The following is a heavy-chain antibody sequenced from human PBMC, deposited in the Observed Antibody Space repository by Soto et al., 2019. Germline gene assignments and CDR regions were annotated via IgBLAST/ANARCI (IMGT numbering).Heavy chain of an antibody. CDR1: GGSISSGDYY. D-gene: IGHD3-10*01. CDR2: IYYSGST. CDR3: ARAQGSGFLVS. J-gene: IGHJ4*02. V-gene: IGHV4-30-4*01. Sequence: QVQLQESGPGLVKPSQTLSLTCTVSGGSISSGDYYWSWIRQPPGKGLEWIGYIYYSGSTYYNPSLNNGVNISVDTSKNQYSLKLSSVTAADTAVYYCARAQGSGFLVSWGQGTLVTVSS.